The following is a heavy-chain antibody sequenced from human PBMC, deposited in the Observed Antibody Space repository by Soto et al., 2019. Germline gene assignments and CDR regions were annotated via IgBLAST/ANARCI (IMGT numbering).Heavy chain of an antibody. V-gene: IGHV4-59*01. Sequence: QVQLQESGPGLVKPSETLSLTCTVSGGSISSYYWSWIRQPPGKGLEWIGYIYYSGSTNYNPSRKSRVTISVDTSKNQFSLKLSSVTAADTAVYYCARALGWTPSYFDYWGQGTLVTVSS. CDR2: IYYSGST. CDR3: ARALGWTPSYFDY. J-gene: IGHJ4*02. D-gene: IGHD1-26*01. CDR1: GGSISSYY.